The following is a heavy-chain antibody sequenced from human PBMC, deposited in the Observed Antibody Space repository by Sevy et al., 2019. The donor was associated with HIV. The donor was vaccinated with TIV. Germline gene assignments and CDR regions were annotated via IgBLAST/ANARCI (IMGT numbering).Heavy chain of an antibody. Sequence: GGSLSLSCAASGFTFSSYGMHWVRQAPGKGLEWVAVISYDGSNKYYADSVKGRFTISRDNSKNTLYLQMNSLRDEDTAVYYCAKETPRINMVRGPLNWFDPWGQRTLVTVSS. CDR2: ISYDGSNK. CDR1: GFTFSSYG. J-gene: IGHJ5*02. D-gene: IGHD3-10*01. CDR3: AKETPRINMVRGPLNWFDP. V-gene: IGHV3-30*18.